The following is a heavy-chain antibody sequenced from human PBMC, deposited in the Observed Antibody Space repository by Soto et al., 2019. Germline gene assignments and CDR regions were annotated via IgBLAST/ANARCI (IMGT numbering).Heavy chain of an antibody. CDR1: GYSIRSDYY. J-gene: IGHJ4*02. D-gene: IGHD2-2*01. CDR2: IYQSGTA. CDR3: ARVPGSKGYFDY. V-gene: IGHV4-38-2*01. Sequence: NPSETLSLTCAVSGYSIRSDYYWGWIRQPPGKGLEWIGSIYQSGTAYYNPSPKSRVTISVDTSKNEFSLKVSSVTAADTAVYYCARVPGSKGYFDYWGQGNLVTVSS.